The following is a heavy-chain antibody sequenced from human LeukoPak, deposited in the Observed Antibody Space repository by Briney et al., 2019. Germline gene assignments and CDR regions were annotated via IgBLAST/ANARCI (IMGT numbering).Heavy chain of an antibody. CDR1: GFTFSGHG. Sequence: GGSLRLSCVASGFTFSGHGMHWVRQAPGKGPGWVSSISSDSSYIYYADAVQGRFTVSRDNAKYSLYLQMNSLRAEDTAVYYCVRGSYGAYDYWGXGSLVTVSS. CDR2: ISSDSSYI. CDR3: VRGSYGAYDY. V-gene: IGHV3-21*01. J-gene: IGHJ4*02. D-gene: IGHD4-17*01.